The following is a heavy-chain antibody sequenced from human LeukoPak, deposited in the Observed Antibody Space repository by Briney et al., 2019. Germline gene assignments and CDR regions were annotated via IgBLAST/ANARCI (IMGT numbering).Heavy chain of an antibody. Sequence: GSLRLSCAASGFTFSSYAMSWVRQPPGKGLEWIGEIYHSGSTNYNPSLKSRVTISVDKSKNQFSLKLSSVTAADTAVYYCARSRAALNDVLTYYYYYYMDVWGKGTTVTVSS. J-gene: IGHJ6*03. V-gene: IGHV4-4*02. CDR1: GFTFSSYAM. CDR2: IYHSGST. CDR3: ARSRAALNDVLTYYYYYYMDV. D-gene: IGHD1-1*01.